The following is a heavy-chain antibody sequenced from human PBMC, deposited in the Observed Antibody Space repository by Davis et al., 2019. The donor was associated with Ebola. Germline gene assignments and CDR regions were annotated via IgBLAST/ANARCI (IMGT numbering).Heavy chain of an antibody. D-gene: IGHD3-16*01. CDR1: GFTFSSYG. J-gene: IGHJ4*02. CDR3: ARYCHYRDCSYFDW. CDR2: IWYDGSNK. V-gene: IGHV3-33*01. Sequence: GESLKISCAASGFTFSSYGMHWVRQAPGKGLEWVAVIWYDGSNKYYADSVKGRFTISRDNSKNTLYLQMNSLRAEDTATYYCARYCHYRDCSYFDWWGQGTRVAVSS.